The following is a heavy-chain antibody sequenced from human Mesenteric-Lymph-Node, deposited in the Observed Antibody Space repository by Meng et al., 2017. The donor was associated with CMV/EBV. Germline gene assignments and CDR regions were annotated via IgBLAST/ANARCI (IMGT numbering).Heavy chain of an antibody. CDR2: IYSDGST. CDR3: ARDEVVVPAATSLGQDY. D-gene: IGHD2-2*01. Sequence: GESLKISCAASGFIVSSNYMSWVRQAPGKGLEWVSVIYSDGSTCYADSVKGRFTISRDNSKNTVYLQMNSLRAEDTAVYYCARDEVVVPAATSLGQDYWGQGTLVTVSS. CDR1: GFIVSSNY. J-gene: IGHJ4*02. V-gene: IGHV3-66*02.